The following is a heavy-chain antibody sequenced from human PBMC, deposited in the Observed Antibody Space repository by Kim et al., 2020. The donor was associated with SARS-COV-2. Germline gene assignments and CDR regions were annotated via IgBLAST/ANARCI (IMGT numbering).Heavy chain of an antibody. D-gene: IGHD6-19*01. CDR1: GGSFSGYY. CDR2: INHSVST. J-gene: IGHJ4*02. Sequence: SETLSLTCAVYGGSFSGYYWSWIRQPPGKGLEWIGEINHSVSTNYNPSLKSRVTISVDTSKNQFSLKLSSVTDADTAVYYCARGSYSSGWYRGVYFDYWGQGTLVPGSS. V-gene: IGHV4-34*01. CDR3: ARGSYSSGWYRGVYFDY.